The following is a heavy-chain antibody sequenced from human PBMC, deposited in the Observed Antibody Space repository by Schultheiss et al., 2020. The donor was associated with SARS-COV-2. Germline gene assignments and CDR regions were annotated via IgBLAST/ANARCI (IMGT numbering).Heavy chain of an antibody. J-gene: IGHJ4*02. CDR1: GGSISSYY. CDR3: ASAKTGYTIDF. D-gene: IGHD3-9*01. CDR2: IYYSGST. Sequence: SETLSLTCTVSGGSISSYYWSWIRQPPGKGLEWIGYIYYSGSTNYNPSLKSRVTISVDTSKNQFSLKLSSVTAADTAVYYCASAKTGYTIDFWGQGTLVTVSS. V-gene: IGHV4-59*08.